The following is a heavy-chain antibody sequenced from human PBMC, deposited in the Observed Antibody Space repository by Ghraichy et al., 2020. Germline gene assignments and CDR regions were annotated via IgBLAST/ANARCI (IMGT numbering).Heavy chain of an antibody. J-gene: IGHJ4*02. V-gene: IGHV3-23*01. Sequence: GESLNISCAASGFTFSSYAMSWVRQAPGKGLEWVSGISGSGGSTNYADSVKGRFTSSRDNSKNTLYLQMKSLRAEDTAVYYCARGGQWLVHDSFDYWGQGALVTVSS. CDR3: ARGGQWLVHDSFDY. D-gene: IGHD6-19*01. CDR2: ISGSGGST. CDR1: GFTFSSYA.